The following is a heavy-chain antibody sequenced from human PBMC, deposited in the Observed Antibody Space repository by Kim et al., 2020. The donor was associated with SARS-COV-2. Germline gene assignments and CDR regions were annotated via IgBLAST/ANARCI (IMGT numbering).Heavy chain of an antibody. J-gene: IGHJ4*02. CDR3: ATARDSSSWDDAFDY. V-gene: IGHV1-24*01. D-gene: IGHD6-13*01. Sequence: QKFQGRVTMTEEQSADPAYMKLSSLRSEDTAVYYCATARDSSSWDDAFDYWGQGTLVTVSS.